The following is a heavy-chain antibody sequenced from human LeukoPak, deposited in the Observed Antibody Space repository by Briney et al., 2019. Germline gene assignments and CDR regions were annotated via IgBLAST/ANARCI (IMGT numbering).Heavy chain of an antibody. J-gene: IGHJ4*02. CDR2: IYYSGST. CDR3: ARAGWDQLLYLFDY. CDR1: GGSISSSSYY. V-gene: IGHV4-39*01. Sequence: SETLSLTCTVSGGSISSSSYYWGWIRQPPGKGLEWIGSIYYSGSTYYNPSLKSRVTISVDTSKNQFSLKLSPVTAADTAVYYCARAGWDQLLYLFDYWGQGTLVTVSS. D-gene: IGHD2-2*02.